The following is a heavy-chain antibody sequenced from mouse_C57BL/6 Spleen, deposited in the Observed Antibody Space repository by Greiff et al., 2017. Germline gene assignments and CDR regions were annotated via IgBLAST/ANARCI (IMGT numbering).Heavy chain of an antibody. Sequence: QVQLQQPGAELVMPGASVKLSCKASGYTFTSYWMHWVKQRPGQGLEWIGEIDPSDSYTNSNQKFKGKSTLTVDKSSSTAYMQLSSLTSEDSAVYYCARKREGGAPYYFDYWGQGTTLTVSS. V-gene: IGHV1-69*01. J-gene: IGHJ2*01. CDR2: IDPSDSYT. CDR3: ARKREGGAPYYFDY. CDR1: GYTFTSYW.